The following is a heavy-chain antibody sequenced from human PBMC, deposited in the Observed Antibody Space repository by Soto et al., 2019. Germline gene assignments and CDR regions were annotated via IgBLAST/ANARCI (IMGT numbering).Heavy chain of an antibody. CDR2: VYSSGTT. Sequence: PSETLSLTCTVSNGSITNYYWTWIRQSPGKGLEWIGVVYSSGTTNYNPSLKSRVTISLHTSKSQFSLRLSSVTAADTAVYYRARAPRDAIPDYWGQGTLVTVSS. V-gene: IGHV4-59*01. D-gene: IGHD2-2*01. J-gene: IGHJ4*02. CDR1: NGSITNYY. CDR3: ARAPRDAIPDY.